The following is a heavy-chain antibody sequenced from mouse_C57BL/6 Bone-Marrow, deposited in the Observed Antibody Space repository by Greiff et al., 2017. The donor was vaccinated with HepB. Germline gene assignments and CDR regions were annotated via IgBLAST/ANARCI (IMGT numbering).Heavy chain of an antibody. V-gene: IGHV1-72*01. CDR3: ARKGITTVVATDYAMDY. J-gene: IGHJ4*01. CDR1: GYTFTSYW. CDR2: IDPNSGGT. D-gene: IGHD1-1*01. Sequence: QVQLQQPGAELVKPGASVKLSCKASGYTFTSYWMHWVKQRPGRGLEWIGRIDPNSGGTKYNEKFKSKATLTVDKPYSTAYMQLSSLTSEDSAVYYCARKGITTVVATDYAMDYWGQGTSVTVSS.